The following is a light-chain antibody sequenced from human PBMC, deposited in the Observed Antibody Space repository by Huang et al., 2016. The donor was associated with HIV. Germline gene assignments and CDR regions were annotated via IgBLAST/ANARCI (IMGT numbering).Light chain of an antibody. V-gene: IGKV3-15*01. J-gene: IGKJ4*01. CDR2: SAS. CDR3: QQYQDWPPEALT. CDR1: QSISTN. Sequence: EIVMTQSPVTLSVSPGERATLSCRASQSISTNLAWYQQKPGLAPRLLVYSASTRVTGIPARCSGSGSGTEFTLTISSLQSEDFAIYYCQQYQDWPPEALTFGGGTKVE.